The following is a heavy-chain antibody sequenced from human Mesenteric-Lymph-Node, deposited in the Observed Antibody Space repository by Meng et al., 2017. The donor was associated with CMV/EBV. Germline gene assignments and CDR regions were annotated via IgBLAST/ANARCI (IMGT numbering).Heavy chain of an antibody. Sequence: YGGSFSGYYWSLIRQPPGKGLEWIGEINHSGSTNYNPSLKSRVTISVDTSKNQFSLKLSSVTAADTAVYYCARGLSRAAMVRGRFDYWGQGTLVTVSS. CDR2: INHSGST. J-gene: IGHJ4*02. V-gene: IGHV4-34*01. D-gene: IGHD5-18*01. CDR1: GGSFSGYY. CDR3: ARGLSRAAMVRGRFDY.